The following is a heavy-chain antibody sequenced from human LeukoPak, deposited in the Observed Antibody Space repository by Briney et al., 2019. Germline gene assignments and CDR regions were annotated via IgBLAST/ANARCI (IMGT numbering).Heavy chain of an antibody. D-gene: IGHD3-10*01. V-gene: IGHV3-23*01. CDR3: AKEAYYGSGSYYAD. Sequence: GGSLRLSCVGSGFTFSSYGMSWVRQAPGKGLEWLSATNGGGTNTFYADSVKGRFTISRDNSKNTLYLQMNSLRAEDTAVYYCAKEAYYGSGSYYADWGQGTLVTVSS. J-gene: IGHJ4*02. CDR1: GFTFSSYG. CDR2: TNGGGTNT.